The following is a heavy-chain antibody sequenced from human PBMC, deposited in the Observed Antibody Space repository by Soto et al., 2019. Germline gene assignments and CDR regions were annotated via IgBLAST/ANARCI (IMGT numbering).Heavy chain of an antibody. CDR3: ARGITMVRGVLLDAFDI. J-gene: IGHJ3*02. Sequence: ASVKVSCKTSGYTFTNFGISWVRQAPGQGLEWMGWISTYNGNTNYAQKFQGSVTMTTDTSTSTAYMELRSLRSDDTAVYYCARGITMVRGVLLDAFDIWGQGTMVTVSS. V-gene: IGHV1-18*01. CDR1: GYTFTNFG. D-gene: IGHD3-10*01. CDR2: ISTYNGNT.